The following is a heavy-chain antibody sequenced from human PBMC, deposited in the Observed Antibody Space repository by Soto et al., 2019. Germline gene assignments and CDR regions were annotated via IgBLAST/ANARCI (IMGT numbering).Heavy chain of an antibody. CDR1: GFTFGDYA. Sequence: QPGGSLRLSCAASGFTFGDYAIHWVRQTPGKGLAWVAVISYGGSNEYYVDSVKGRFTISRDNSKNTLYLQMNSLRPEDTAVYYCARDVDCSSPSCSGDYSYYGMDVWGQGTTVTVSS. J-gene: IGHJ6*02. D-gene: IGHD2-2*01. V-gene: IGHV3-30-3*01. CDR3: ARDVDCSSPSCSGDYSYYGMDV. CDR2: ISYGGSNE.